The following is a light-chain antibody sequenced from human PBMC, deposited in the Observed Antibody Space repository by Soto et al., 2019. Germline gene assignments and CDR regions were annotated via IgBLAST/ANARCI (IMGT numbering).Light chain of an antibody. CDR3: GTWDSSLSVVV. CDR1: SSNIGNNY. V-gene: IGLV1-51*01. Sequence: QSVLTQPPSVSAAPGQKVTISCSGSSSNIGNNYVSWYQQLSGTAPKLLIYDNNKRPSGIPDRFSGSKSGTSATLGITGLQTWDEADYYCGTWDSSLSVVVFGGGTKLTVL. J-gene: IGLJ2*01. CDR2: DNN.